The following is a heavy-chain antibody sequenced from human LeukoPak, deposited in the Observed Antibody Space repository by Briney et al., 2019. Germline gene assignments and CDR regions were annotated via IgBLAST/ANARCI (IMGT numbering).Heavy chain of an antibody. D-gene: IGHD3-22*01. Sequence: GGSLRLSCAASGFTFSSYWMSWVRQAPGKGLEWVANIKQDGSEKYYEDSVKGRFTISRDNAKNSLYLQMNSLRAEDTAVYYCAREIMWYYDSSGYFHYWGQGTLVTVSS. CDR1: GFTFSSYW. V-gene: IGHV3-7*01. J-gene: IGHJ4*02. CDR2: IKQDGSEK. CDR3: AREIMWYYDSSGYFHY.